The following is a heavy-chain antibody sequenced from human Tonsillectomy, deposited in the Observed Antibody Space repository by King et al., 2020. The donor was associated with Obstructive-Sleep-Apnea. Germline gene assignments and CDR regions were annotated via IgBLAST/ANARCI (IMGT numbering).Heavy chain of an antibody. CDR1: GFTFSSYA. D-gene: IGHD3-10*01. CDR2: ISASGGNT. Sequence: VQLVESGGGLVQPGGSLRLSCASTGFTFSSYAMSWFRQAPGKGLEWFSAISASGGNTYYADSVKGRFTISRDNSKNTLYLQMNSLRAEDTAVYYCAKATMFIMVRGVPDYWGQGTLLTVSS. V-gene: IGHV3-23*04. J-gene: IGHJ4*02. CDR3: AKATMFIMVRGVPDY.